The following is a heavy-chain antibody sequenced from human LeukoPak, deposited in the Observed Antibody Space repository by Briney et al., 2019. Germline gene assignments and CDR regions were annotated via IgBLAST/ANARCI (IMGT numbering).Heavy chain of an antibody. J-gene: IGHJ4*02. Sequence: PSETLSLTCTISGGSITSDHWGWIRQPPGKGLESVGYIHMSGGTDYSPSLRSRVTISMDTSKNQFSLILRSVTAADTAIYYCATHLFGKGLEYWGQGILVTVSS. CDR1: GGSITSDH. CDR2: IHMSGGT. V-gene: IGHV4-4*09. D-gene: IGHD2-21*01. CDR3: ATHLFGKGLEY.